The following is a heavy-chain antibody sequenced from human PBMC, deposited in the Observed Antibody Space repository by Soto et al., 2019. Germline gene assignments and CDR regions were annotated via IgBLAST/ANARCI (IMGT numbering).Heavy chain of an antibody. J-gene: IGHJ5*02. CDR3: ARFLGGIAAAGTRWFDP. V-gene: IGHV4-39*01. Sequence: QLQLQESGPGLVKPSETLSLTCTVSGGSISSSSYYWGWIRQPPGKGLEWIGSIYYSGSTYYNPSLKSRVTISVDTSKNQFSLKLSSVTAADTAVYYCARFLGGIAAAGTRWFDPWGQGTLVTVSS. CDR2: IYYSGST. D-gene: IGHD6-13*01. CDR1: GGSISSSSYY.